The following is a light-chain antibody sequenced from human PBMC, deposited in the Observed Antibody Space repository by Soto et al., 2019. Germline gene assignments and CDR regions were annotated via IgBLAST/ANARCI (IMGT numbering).Light chain of an antibody. V-gene: IGKV1-5*03. CDR1: QTISSW. CDR2: KAS. CDR3: QQYHNLWT. Sequence: DIQMTQSPSTLSGSVGDRVTITCRASQTISSWLAWYQQKPGKAPKLLIYKASTLKSGVPSRFSGSGSGTEFTLTISSPQPDDFALYYCQQYHNLWTFGQGTKVDIK. J-gene: IGKJ1*01.